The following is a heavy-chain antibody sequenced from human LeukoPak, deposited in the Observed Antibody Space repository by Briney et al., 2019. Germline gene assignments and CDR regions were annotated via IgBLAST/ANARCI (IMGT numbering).Heavy chain of an antibody. V-gene: IGHV1-8*02. CDR1: GYTFTGYY. J-gene: IGHJ5*02. CDR2: MNPNSGNT. CDR3: ARGGYSSSWNPNWFDP. D-gene: IGHD6-13*01. Sequence: EASVKVSCKASGYTFTGYYMHWVRQAPGQGLEWMGWMNPNSGNTGYAQKFQGRVTMTRNTSISTAYMELSSLRSEDTAVYYCARGGYSSSWNPNWFDPWGQGTLVTVSS.